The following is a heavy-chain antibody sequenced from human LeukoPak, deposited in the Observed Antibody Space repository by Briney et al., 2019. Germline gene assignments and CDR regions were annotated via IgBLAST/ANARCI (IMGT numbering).Heavy chain of an antibody. Sequence: PSETLSLTCTVSGGSISSYYWSWIRQPPGKGLEWIGYIYYSGSTNYNPSLKSRVTISVDTSKNQFSLKLSSVTAADTAVYYCARSRLTGDTFDIWGQGTMVTVSS. CDR1: GGSISSYY. J-gene: IGHJ3*02. CDR2: IYYSGST. V-gene: IGHV4-59*01. CDR3: ARSRLTGDTFDI. D-gene: IGHD7-27*01.